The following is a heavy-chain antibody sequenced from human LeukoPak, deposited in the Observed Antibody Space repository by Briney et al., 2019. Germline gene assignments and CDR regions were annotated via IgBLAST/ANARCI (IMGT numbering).Heavy chain of an antibody. CDR1: GFTFSSYE. CDR3: ARGADIAVVVAATYYFDY. CDR2: ISSSGSTI. V-gene: IGHV3-48*03. Sequence: GGSLRLSCAASGFTFSSYEMNWVRQAPGKGLEWVSYISSSGSTIYYADSVKGRFTISRDNAKNSLYLQMNSLRAEDTAVYYCARGADIAVVVAATYYFDYWGQGTLVTVSS. J-gene: IGHJ4*02. D-gene: IGHD2-15*01.